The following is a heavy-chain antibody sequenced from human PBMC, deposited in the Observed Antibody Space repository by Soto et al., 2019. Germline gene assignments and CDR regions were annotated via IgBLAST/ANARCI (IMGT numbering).Heavy chain of an antibody. CDR2: IYYSGST. Sequence: QLQLQESGPGLVKPSETLSLTCTVSGGSISSSSYYWGWIRQPPGKGLEWIGSIYYSGSTYYNPSLKSRVTISVDTSKNQFSLKLSSVTAADTAVYYCARPLRDGYKANAFDIWGQGTMVTVSS. D-gene: IGHD5-12*01. CDR1: GGSISSSSYY. J-gene: IGHJ3*02. CDR3: ARPLRDGYKANAFDI. V-gene: IGHV4-39*01.